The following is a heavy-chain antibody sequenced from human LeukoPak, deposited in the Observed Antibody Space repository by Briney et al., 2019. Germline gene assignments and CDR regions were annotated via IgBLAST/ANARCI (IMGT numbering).Heavy chain of an antibody. Sequence: GGSLRLSCAASGFTFDDYAMHWVRQAPGKGLEWVSGISWNSGSIGYADSVKGRFTISRDNAKNSLYLQMNSLRAEDTALYYCAKSVDTAMVSLLYYFDYWGQGTLVTVSS. CDR2: ISWNSGSI. CDR3: AKSVDTAMVSLLYYFDY. J-gene: IGHJ4*02. D-gene: IGHD5-18*01. CDR1: GFTFDDYA. V-gene: IGHV3-9*01.